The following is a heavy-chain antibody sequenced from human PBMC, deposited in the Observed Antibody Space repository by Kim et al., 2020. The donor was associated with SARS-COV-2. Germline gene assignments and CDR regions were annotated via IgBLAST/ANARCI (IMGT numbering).Heavy chain of an antibody. D-gene: IGHD5-12*01. Sequence: GGSLRLSCAASGFNFRNYGMHWVRQAPGKGLEWVAVVSFDGKYSFNADSVKGRFTVSRDNSENTLYLEMYSLRPDDTAVYYCAKQSALVVAATVDSWGQGTLVIVSS. CDR3: AKQSALVVAATVDS. CDR1: GFNFRNYG. V-gene: IGHV3-30*18. J-gene: IGHJ4*02. CDR2: VSFDGKYS.